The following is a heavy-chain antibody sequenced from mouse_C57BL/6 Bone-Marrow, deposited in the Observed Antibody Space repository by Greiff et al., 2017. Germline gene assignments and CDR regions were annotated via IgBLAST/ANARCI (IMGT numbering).Heavy chain of an antibody. CDR1: GYTFTSYW. J-gene: IGHJ2*01. D-gene: IGHD2-1*01. CDR3: ALYGKYFDY. CDR2: IYPSDSET. V-gene: IGHV1-61*01. Sequence: QVQLQQPGAELVRPGSSVKLSCKASGYTFTSYWMAWVKQRPGQGLEWIGNIYPSDSETHYNQKFKDKATLTVDKSSSTAYMQLSSLTSEDSAVYYCALYGKYFDYWGQGTTRTVSS.